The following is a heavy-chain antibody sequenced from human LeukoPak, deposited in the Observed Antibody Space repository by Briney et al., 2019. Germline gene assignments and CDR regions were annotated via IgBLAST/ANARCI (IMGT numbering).Heavy chain of an antibody. CDR2: ISAYNGNT. J-gene: IGHJ4*02. V-gene: IGHV1-18*01. D-gene: IGHD3-9*01. Sequence: ASVKVSCKASGYTFASYGISWVRQAPGQGLEWMGWISAYNGNTNYAQKLQGRVTMTTDTSTSTAYMELRSLRSDDTAVYYCASRYPYYDILTGYYPDYWGQGTLVTVSS. CDR3: ASRYPYYDILTGYYPDY. CDR1: GYTFASYG.